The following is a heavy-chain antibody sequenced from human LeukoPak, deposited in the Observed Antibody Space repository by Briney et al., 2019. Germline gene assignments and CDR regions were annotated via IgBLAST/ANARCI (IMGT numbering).Heavy chain of an antibody. Sequence: GRSLRLSCAASGFTFSSYAMHWVRQAPGKGLEWVAVISYDGSNKYYADPVKGRFTISRDNSKNTLYLQMNSLRAEDTAVYYCARLVDTAMVWGQGTLVTVSS. V-gene: IGHV3-30-3*01. J-gene: IGHJ4*02. CDR3: ARLVDTAMV. CDR1: GFTFSSYA. D-gene: IGHD5-18*01. CDR2: ISYDGSNK.